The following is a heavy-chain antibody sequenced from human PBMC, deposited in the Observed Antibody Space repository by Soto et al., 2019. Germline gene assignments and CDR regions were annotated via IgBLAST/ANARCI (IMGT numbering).Heavy chain of an antibody. CDR3: ARDPPNFYYYGMDV. Sequence: GGSLRLSCIASGFTLSTYSVTWVRQAPGKGLEWLSYISKSSTTINYADSVKGRFTISRDNAKNSVYLEMSSLRDEDSAVYYCARDPPNFYYYGMDVWGQGTTVTVS. CDR1: GFTLSTYS. V-gene: IGHV3-48*02. J-gene: IGHJ6*02. CDR2: ISKSSTTI.